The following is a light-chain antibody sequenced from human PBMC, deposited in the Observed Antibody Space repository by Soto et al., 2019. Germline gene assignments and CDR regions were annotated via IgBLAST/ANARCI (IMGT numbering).Light chain of an antibody. CDR3: QQVYVYPST. V-gene: IGKV1-9*01. J-gene: IGKJ4*01. CDR2: AAS. Sequence: IQLTQSPSSLSASVGDRVTITCRASQGISWYLDWYQQKPEQAPNLLIYAASTLQSGVPSRFSGGGSGTDSDLTISSLQPEDFATYYCQQVYVYPSTFGGGTKVDIK. CDR1: QGISWY.